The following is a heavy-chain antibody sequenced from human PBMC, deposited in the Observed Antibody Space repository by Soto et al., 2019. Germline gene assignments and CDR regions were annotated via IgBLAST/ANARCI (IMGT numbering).Heavy chain of an antibody. J-gene: IGHJ4*02. Sequence: QVQLVQSGAEVKKPGASVKVSCKASGYTFTSYDINWVRQATGQGLEWMGWMNPNSGNTGYEQKLQGRVTMTRNTTITTDYMELSSLRSEDTAVYYCAKGRQWLVLFDYWGQGTLVTVSS. CDR2: MNPNSGNT. CDR3: AKGRQWLVLFDY. CDR1: GYTFTSYD. V-gene: IGHV1-8*01. D-gene: IGHD6-19*01.